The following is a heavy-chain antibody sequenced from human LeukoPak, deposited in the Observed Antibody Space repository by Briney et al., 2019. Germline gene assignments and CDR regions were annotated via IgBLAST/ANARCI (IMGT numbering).Heavy chain of an antibody. CDR3: ARDKDYDSSGGFDY. CDR1: GGSISSGGYY. D-gene: IGHD3-22*01. J-gene: IGHJ4*02. Sequence: PSETLSLTCTVSGGSISSGGYYWSWIRQHPGKGLEWIGYIYYSGSTYYNPSLKSRITISVDTSKNQFSLKLSSVTAADTAVYYCARDKDYDSSGGFDYWGQGTLVTVSS. V-gene: IGHV4-31*03. CDR2: IYYSGST.